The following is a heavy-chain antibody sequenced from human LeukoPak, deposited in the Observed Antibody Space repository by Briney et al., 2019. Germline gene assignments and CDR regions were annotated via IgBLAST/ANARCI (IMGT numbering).Heavy chain of an antibody. CDR3: ATYKGGSDWYFDL. CDR1: SGSITRSTYY. J-gene: IGHJ2*01. CDR2: MYYRGNI. V-gene: IGHV4-39*01. Sequence: PSETLSLTCTVSSGSITRSTYYWGWIRQPPGKGLEWIGSMYYRGNIYYNPSFKSRVTISVDTSKNQFSLSLSSVIATDTAVYYCATYKGGSDWYFDLWGRGTLVTVSS. D-gene: IGHD3-16*01.